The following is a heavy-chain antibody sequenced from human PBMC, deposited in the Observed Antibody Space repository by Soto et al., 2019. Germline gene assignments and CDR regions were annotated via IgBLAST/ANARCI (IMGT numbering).Heavy chain of an antibody. CDR2: IWYDGSNK. J-gene: IGHJ6*02. D-gene: IGHD3-16*01. CDR1: GFTFTSYG. V-gene: IGHV3-33*01. Sequence: PGGSLRLSCAASGFTFTSYGMHWVRQAPGKGLEWVAVIWYDGSNKYYADSVKGRFTISRDNSKNTLYLQMNSLRAEDTAVYYCARGMMRMDVWGQGTTVTVSS. CDR3: ARGMMRMDV.